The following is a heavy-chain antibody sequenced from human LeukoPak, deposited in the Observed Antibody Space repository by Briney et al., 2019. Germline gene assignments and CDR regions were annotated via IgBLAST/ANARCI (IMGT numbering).Heavy chain of an antibody. CDR1: GFTFSSYA. Sequence: GGSLRLSCAASGFTFSSYAMSWVRQAPGKGLEWVSAISGSGGSIYYADSVKGRFTISRDNSKNTLYPQMNSLRAEDTAVYYCAKWKTYYYDSSGYYSYADSYYFDYWGQGTLVTVSS. D-gene: IGHD3-22*01. CDR2: ISGSGGSI. V-gene: IGHV3-23*01. CDR3: AKWKTYYYDSSGYYSYADSYYFDY. J-gene: IGHJ4*02.